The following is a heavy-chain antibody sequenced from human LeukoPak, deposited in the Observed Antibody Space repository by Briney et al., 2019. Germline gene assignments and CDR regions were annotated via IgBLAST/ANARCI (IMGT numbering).Heavy chain of an antibody. CDR1: GFTFRTYA. CDR3: AKGSAASRPYYFDY. CDR2: ITDSGGST. D-gene: IGHD6-25*01. J-gene: IGHJ4*02. V-gene: IGHV3-23*01. Sequence: GGSLRLSCAAFGFTFRTYAMNWVRQAPGKGLEWVSAITDSGGSTYYADSVKGRFTISRDNSKNTLYLQMNSLRVEDTAVYYCAKGSAASRPYYFDYWGQGTLVTVSS.